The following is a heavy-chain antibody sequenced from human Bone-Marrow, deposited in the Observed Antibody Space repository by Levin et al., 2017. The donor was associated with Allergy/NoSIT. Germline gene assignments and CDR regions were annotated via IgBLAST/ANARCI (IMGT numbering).Heavy chain of an antibody. J-gene: IGHJ4*02. Sequence: KAGGSLRLSCAASGFTFSDYYMSWIREAPGKGLEWLSHISGSGNTTYYADSVKGRFTISRDNAKNSLYLQLNSLRVEDTAVYYCARWRGQAFDCWGQGTLVTVSS. D-gene: IGHD3-3*01. V-gene: IGHV3-11*01. CDR2: ISGSGNTT. CDR1: GFTFSDYY. CDR3: ARWRGQAFDC.